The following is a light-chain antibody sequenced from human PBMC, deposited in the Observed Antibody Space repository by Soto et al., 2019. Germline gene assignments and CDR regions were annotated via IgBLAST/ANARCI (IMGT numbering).Light chain of an antibody. J-gene: IGLJ3*02. Sequence: QSVLTQPPSVSGAPGQRVTISCTGSRTNIGAGYDVHWYQQLPGTAPKLLIFGNINRPSGVPDRFSGSNSGTSASLAITGLQAEDEADYYCQSYDSSLSGSRVFGGGTKLTVL. CDR2: GNI. CDR3: QSYDSSLSGSRV. CDR1: RTNIGAGYD. V-gene: IGLV1-40*01.